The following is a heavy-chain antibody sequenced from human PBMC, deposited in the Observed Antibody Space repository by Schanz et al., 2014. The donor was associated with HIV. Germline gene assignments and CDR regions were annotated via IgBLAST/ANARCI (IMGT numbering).Heavy chain of an antibody. D-gene: IGHD6-19*01. CDR1: GFTFSDYP. Sequence: EVQLVESGGGLVKPGRSLRLSCTASGFTFSDYPMSWFRQAPGKGLEWVSTISDSGDGTYYADSMKGRVTISRDNSKNILYLQMNSLRAEDTALYYCSKATSGSRGWYTGSDWGQGTLVTVSS. CDR2: ISDSGDGT. J-gene: IGHJ4*02. CDR3: SKATSGSRGWYTGSD. V-gene: IGHV3-23*04.